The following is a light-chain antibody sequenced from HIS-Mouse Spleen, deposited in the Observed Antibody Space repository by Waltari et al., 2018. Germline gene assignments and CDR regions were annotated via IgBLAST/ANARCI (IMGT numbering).Light chain of an antibody. CDR1: NIGRTS. J-gene: IGLJ1*01. V-gene: IGLV3-21*02. CDR2: DAS. Sequence: SYVLTQPPSVSVAPGPTARITCGGNNIGRTSVHWYQQKPGQAPVLVVYDASDRPSGIPERFSGSNSGNTATLTISRVEAGDEADYYCQVWDSSSDRVFGTGTKVTVL. CDR3: QVWDSSSDRV.